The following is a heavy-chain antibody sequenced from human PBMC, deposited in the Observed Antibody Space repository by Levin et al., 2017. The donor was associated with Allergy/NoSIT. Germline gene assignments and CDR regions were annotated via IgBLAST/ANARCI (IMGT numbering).Heavy chain of an antibody. V-gene: IGHV3-48*01. J-gene: IGHJ4*02. Sequence: ETLSLTCAASGFTFSSYSMNWVRQAPGKGLEWVSYISSSSSTIYYADSVKGRFTISRDNAKNSLYLQMNSLRAEDTAVYYCARVSGGDYYWGQGTLVTVSS. CDR1: GFTFSSYS. CDR3: ARVSGGDYY. D-gene: IGHD4-17*01. CDR2: ISSSSSTI.